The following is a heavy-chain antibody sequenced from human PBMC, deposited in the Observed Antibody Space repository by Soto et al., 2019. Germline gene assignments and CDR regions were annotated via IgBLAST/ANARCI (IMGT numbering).Heavy chain of an antibody. Sequence: QVQLQESGPGLVKPSETLSLTCAVYGGSISSNKWWSWVRQPPGKGLEWIGEIYHSGSTNYNPSLKSGFTISLDKSKNQFSLKLTSVTAADSAVYYCARDDHIVVVPTSLGAMDVWGQGTTVTVSS. J-gene: IGHJ6*02. D-gene: IGHD2-2*01. V-gene: IGHV4-4*02. CDR1: GGSISSNKW. CDR3: ARDDHIVVVPTSLGAMDV. CDR2: IYHSGST.